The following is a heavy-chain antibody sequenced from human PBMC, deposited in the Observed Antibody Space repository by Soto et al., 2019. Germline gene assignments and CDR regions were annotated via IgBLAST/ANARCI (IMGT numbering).Heavy chain of an antibody. J-gene: IGHJ3*01. CDR3: VSSRSAIYGDALDV. V-gene: IGHV4-59*03. D-gene: IGHD2-2*01. CDR1: GGSISSYF. CDR2: IYDDGTT. Sequence: SETLSLTCSVSGGSISSYFRNWLRQPPGKGLEWIGYIYDDGTTDYNPSLKGRVTILLDMSKNQFSLKLSSVTAADTAVYYCVSSRSAIYGDALDVWGQGTMVTVSS.